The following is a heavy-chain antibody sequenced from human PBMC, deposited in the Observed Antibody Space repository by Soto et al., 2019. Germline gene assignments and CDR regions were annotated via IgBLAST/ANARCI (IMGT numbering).Heavy chain of an antibody. V-gene: IGHV4-30-2*05. Sequence: LSLTCSVSGGSISSGGYSWSWIRQPPGKGLEWIGYIYHSGSTYYNPSLTSRVAVSLDTSKKQFFLTLTSVTAADTAVYYCARKTGYEVFDFWGQGTLVTVSS. J-gene: IGHJ4*02. CDR1: GGSISSGGYS. CDR2: IYHSGST. D-gene: IGHD5-12*01. CDR3: ARKTGYEVFDF.